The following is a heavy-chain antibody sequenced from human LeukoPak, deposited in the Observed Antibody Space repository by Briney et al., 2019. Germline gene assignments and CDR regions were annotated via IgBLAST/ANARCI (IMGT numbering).Heavy chain of an antibody. J-gene: IGHJ6*04. V-gene: IGHV4-59*01. CDR3: ARVISIERGWYYYYGMDV. CDR1: GGSISSYY. Sequence: SKTLSLTCTVSGGSISSYYWSWIRQPPGKGLEWIGYIYYSGSTNYNPSLKSRVTISVDTSKNQFSLKLSSVTAADTAVYYCARVISIERGWYYYYGMDVWGKGTTVTVSS. CDR2: IYYSGST. D-gene: IGHD6-19*01.